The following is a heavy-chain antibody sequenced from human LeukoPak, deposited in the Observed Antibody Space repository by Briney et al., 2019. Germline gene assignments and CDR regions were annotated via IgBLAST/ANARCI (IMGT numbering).Heavy chain of an antibody. Sequence: PGGSLRLPCAASGFTFDDYAMHWVRQAPGKGLEWVSGISWNSGSIGYADSVKGRFTISRDNAKNSLYLQMNSLRAEDMALYYCAKGGPYYGSGKGPFDYWGQGTLVTVSS. J-gene: IGHJ4*02. CDR1: GFTFDDYA. CDR3: AKGGPYYGSGKGPFDY. D-gene: IGHD3-10*01. CDR2: ISWNSGSI. V-gene: IGHV3-9*03.